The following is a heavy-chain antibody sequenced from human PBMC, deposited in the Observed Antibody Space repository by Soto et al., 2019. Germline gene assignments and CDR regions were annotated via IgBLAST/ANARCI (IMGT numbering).Heavy chain of an antibody. CDR2: IIPIFGTA. V-gene: IGHV1-69*13. CDR1: GGTFSSYA. CDR3: ARDGRVVRSFYYYYGMDV. J-gene: IGHJ6*02. D-gene: IGHD3-3*01. Sequence: SVKVSCKASGGTFSSYAISWVRQAPGQGLEWMGGIIPIFGTANYAQKFQGRVTITADESTSTAYMELSSLRSEDTAVYYCARDGRVVRSFYYYYGMDVWGQGTTVTVSS.